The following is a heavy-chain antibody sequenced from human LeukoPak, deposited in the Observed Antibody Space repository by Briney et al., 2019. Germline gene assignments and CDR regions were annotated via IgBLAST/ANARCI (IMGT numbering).Heavy chain of an antibody. CDR2: IYYSGST. Sequence: PSETLSLTCTVSGGSIRNYYWSWIRQPPGKGLEWIGYIYYSGSTNYNASLKSRVIISVDTSKNQFSLKLSSVTAADTAVYYCARHEGLITFGGGIGVAFDIWGQGTMVTVSS. V-gene: IGHV4-59*08. J-gene: IGHJ3*02. CDR1: GGSIRNYY. CDR3: ARHEGLITFGGGIGVAFDI. D-gene: IGHD3-16*02.